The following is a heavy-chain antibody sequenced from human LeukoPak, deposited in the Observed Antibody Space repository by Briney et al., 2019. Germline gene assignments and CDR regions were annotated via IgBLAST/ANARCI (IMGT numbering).Heavy chain of an antibody. CDR1: GFTFSSYA. V-gene: IGHV3-23*01. D-gene: IGHD3-9*01. CDR2: ISGTGGST. CDR3: AKDGGEYYDILTGYYPRLYYMDV. Sequence: GGSLRLSCAASGFTFSSYAMSWVRQAPGKGLEWVSAISGTGGSTYYADSVKGRFTISRDNSKNTLYLQMNSLTAEDTAVYYCAKDGGEYYDILTGYYPRLYYMDVWGKGTTVTISS. J-gene: IGHJ6*03.